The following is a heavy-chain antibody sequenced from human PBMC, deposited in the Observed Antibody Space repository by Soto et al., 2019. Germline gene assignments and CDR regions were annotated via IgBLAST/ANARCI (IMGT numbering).Heavy chain of an antibody. Sequence: VSVKVSCKASGGTFSSYTINWVRQATGQGLEWMGWMNPNSGNTGYAQKFQGRVTMTRNTSISTAYMELSSLRSEDTAVYYCARERSSGWLDYWGQGTLVTVSS. D-gene: IGHD6-19*01. CDR1: GGTFSSYT. J-gene: IGHJ4*02. V-gene: IGHV1-8*02. CDR3: ARERSSGWLDY. CDR2: MNPNSGNT.